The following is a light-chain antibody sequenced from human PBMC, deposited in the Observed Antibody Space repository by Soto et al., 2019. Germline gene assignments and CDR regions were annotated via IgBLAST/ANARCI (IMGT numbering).Light chain of an antibody. V-gene: IGLV2-11*01. CDR1: SSDIGDYSY. CDR3: CSYAADYTFV. Sequence: QSVLTQPRSVSGSSGQSVTISCTGSSSDIGDYSYVSWYQQHPGKAPQLIIYDVSKRPSGVPDRFSASKYGNTASLTLSGLQAEDEACYYCCSYAADYTFVFGTGTKVTVL. CDR2: DVS. J-gene: IGLJ1*01.